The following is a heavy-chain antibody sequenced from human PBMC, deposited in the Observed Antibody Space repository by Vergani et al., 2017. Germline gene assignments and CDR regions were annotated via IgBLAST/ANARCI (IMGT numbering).Heavy chain of an antibody. Sequence: QVQLQQWGAGLLKPSETLSLTCAVYGGSFSGYYWSWIRQPPGKGLEWVAVISYDGSNKYYADSVKGRFTISRDNSKNKLYLQMNSLRAEDTSGYYCAKDARYCSGGSCGYMDVWGKGTTVTVSS. J-gene: IGHJ6*03. V-gene: IGHV3-30*18. CDR3: AKDARYCSGGSCGYMDV. CDR1: GGSFSGYY. D-gene: IGHD2-15*01. CDR2: ISYDGSNK.